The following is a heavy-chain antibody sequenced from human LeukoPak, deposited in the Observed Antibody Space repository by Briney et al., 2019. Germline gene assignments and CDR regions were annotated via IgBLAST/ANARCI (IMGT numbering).Heavy chain of an antibody. CDR3: ARATSPIAVAGTYYYYYGMDV. J-gene: IGHJ6*02. Sequence: SVTVSFKASGGTFSSYAISWVRRAPGQGLEWMGRIIPILGIANYAQKFQGRVTITADKSTSTAYMELSSLRSEDTAVYYCARATSPIAVAGTYYYYYGMDVWGQGTTVTVSS. V-gene: IGHV1-69*04. CDR1: GGTFSSYA. CDR2: IIPILGIA. D-gene: IGHD6-19*01.